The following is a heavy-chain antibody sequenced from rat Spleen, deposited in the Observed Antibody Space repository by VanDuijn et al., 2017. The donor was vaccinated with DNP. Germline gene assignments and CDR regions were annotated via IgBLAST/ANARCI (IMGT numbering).Heavy chain of an antibody. CDR2: IFYDGSRT. CDR3: ARGNLAY. CDR1: GFTFSDYA. J-gene: IGHJ3*01. V-gene: IGHV5-17*01. Sequence: EVQLVESGGGLVQPGRSLKLSCAASGFTFSDYAMAWVRQAPKKVLEWVATIFYDGSRTYYRDSVKGRFTISRDNAKSTLYLQKDSLRSEDTATYYCARGNLAYWGQGTLVTVSS.